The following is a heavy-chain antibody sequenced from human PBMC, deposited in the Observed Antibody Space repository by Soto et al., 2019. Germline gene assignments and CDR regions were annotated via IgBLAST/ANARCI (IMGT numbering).Heavy chain of an antibody. J-gene: IGHJ4*02. CDR1: GGSFSDYY. V-gene: IGHV4-59*12. D-gene: IGHD3-22*01. CDR2: IYYSGST. Sequence: SETLSLTCAVYGGSFSDYYWSWIRQPPGKGLEWIGYIYYSGSTNYNPSLKSRVTISVDTSKNQFSLKLSSVTAADTAVYYCASRDSSGYYDYWGQGTLVTVSS. CDR3: ASRDSSGYYDY.